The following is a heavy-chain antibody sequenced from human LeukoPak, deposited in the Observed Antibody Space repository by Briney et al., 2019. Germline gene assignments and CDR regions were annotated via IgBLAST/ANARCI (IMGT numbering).Heavy chain of an antibody. Sequence: TGGSLRLSCAASGFTFSSYAMHWVRQAPGKGLEYVSAISSNGGSTYYANSVKGRFIISRDNSKNTLYLQMGSLRAEDMAVYYCARGHFDWLLQYYYYYYGMDVWGQGTTVTVSS. CDR3: ARGHFDWLLQYYYYYYGMDV. CDR1: GFTFSSYA. J-gene: IGHJ6*02. CDR2: ISSNGGST. V-gene: IGHV3-64*01. D-gene: IGHD3-9*01.